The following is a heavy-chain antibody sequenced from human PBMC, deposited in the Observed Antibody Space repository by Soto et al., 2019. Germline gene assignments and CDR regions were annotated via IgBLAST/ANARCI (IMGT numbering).Heavy chain of an antibody. J-gene: IGHJ6*02. CDR1: GGSISSGDYY. CDR2: IYYSGST. V-gene: IGHV4-30-4*01. CDR3: ARDAGGGGSSGKYYYYYYGMDV. Sequence: NPSETLSLTCTVSGGSISSGDYYWSWIRQPPGKGLEWIGYIYYSGSTYYNPSLKSRVTISVDTSKNQFSLKLSSVTAADTAVYYCARDAGGGGSSGKYYYYYYGMDVWGQGTTVTVSS. D-gene: IGHD6-6*01.